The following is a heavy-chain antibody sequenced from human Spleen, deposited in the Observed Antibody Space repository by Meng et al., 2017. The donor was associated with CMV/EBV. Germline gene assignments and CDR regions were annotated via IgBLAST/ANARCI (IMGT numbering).Heavy chain of an antibody. J-gene: IGHJ5*02. V-gene: IGHV1-8*01. D-gene: IGHD2-2*02. CDR3: ARGPDCSSTSCYMNWFDP. CDR2: MNPNSGNT. Sequence: ASVKVSCKASGYTFTSYDINWVRQATGQGLEWMGWMNPNSGNTGYAQKFQGRVTITTDESTSTAYMELSSLRSEDTAVYYCARGPDCSSTSCYMNWFDPWGQGTLVTVSS. CDR1: GYTFTSYD.